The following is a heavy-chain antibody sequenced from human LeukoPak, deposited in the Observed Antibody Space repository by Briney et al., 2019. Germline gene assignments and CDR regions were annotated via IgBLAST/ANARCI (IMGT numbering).Heavy chain of an antibody. V-gene: IGHV1-69*04. CDR1: GGTFSNYA. J-gene: IGHJ6*02. CDR3: ARDVVTVHHYGMDV. Sequence: SVKVSCKASGGTFSNYAIIWVRQAPGQGLEWMGRIIPIFGITNYAQKFQGRVTVTADKSTSTAYMELSSLRSEDTAVYYCARDVVTVHHYGMDVWGQGPTVSVPS. CDR2: IIPIFGIT. D-gene: IGHD3-22*01.